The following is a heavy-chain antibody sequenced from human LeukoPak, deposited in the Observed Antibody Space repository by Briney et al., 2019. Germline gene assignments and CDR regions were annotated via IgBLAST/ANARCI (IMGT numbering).Heavy chain of an antibody. V-gene: IGHV3-48*03. CDR2: ISSSGSTR. CDR1: GFTFSSYE. D-gene: IGHD2-2*01. J-gene: IGHJ4*02. Sequence: PGGSLRLSCAASGFTFSSYEMNWVRQAPGKGLEWVSYISSSGSTRHYTDSVKGRYTISRDNAKNSLYLQMNSLRAEDTAIYYCARDRVPGALYDSWGQGTLVTVSS. CDR3: ARDRVPGALYDS.